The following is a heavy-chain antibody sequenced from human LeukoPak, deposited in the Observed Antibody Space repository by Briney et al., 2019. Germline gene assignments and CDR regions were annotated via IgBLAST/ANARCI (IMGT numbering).Heavy chain of an antibody. CDR2: IHPSGML. D-gene: IGHD3-22*01. J-gene: IGHJ4*02. CDR3: SRGLDSRKLGY. Sequence: SETLSLTCTVSGASLNSDDQYWNWIRQSPGKSLEWIGSIHPSGMLYNNPSLESRVTMSRDTSKNQFSLNLNSVTAADTAVYFCSRGLDSRKLGYWGQGTMVTVSS. V-gene: IGHV4-31*03. CDR1: GASLNSDDQY.